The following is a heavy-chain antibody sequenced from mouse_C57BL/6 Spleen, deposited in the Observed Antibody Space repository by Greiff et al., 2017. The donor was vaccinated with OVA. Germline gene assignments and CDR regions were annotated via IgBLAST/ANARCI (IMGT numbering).Heavy chain of an antibody. CDR1: GYSITSGYY. CDR2: ISYDGSN. CDR3: ARKDYDYFDY. V-gene: IGHV3-6*01. D-gene: IGHD2-4*01. J-gene: IGHJ2*01. Sequence: EVQLQQSGPGLVKPSQSLSLTCSVTGYSITSGYYWNWIRQFPGNKLEWMGYISYDGSNNYNPSLKNRISITRDTSKNQFFLKLNSVTTEDTATYYCARKDYDYFDYWGQGTTLTVSS.